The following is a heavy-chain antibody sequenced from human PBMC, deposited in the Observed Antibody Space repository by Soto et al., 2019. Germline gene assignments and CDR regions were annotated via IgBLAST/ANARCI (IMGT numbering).Heavy chain of an antibody. CDR2: ISSSSSTI. CDR1: GFTFSSYS. D-gene: IGHD6-19*01. CDR3: ARESGLAVAGNSNYYYYGMDV. Sequence: EVQLVESGGGLVQPGGSLRLSCAASGFTFSSYSMNWVRQAPGKGLEWVSYISSSSSTIYYADSVKGRFTISRDNAKNSLYLQMNSLRDEDTAVYYCARESGLAVAGNSNYYYYGMDVWGQGTTVTVSS. J-gene: IGHJ6*02. V-gene: IGHV3-48*02.